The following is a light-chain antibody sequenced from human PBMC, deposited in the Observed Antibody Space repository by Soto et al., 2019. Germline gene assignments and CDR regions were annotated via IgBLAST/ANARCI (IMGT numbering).Light chain of an antibody. CDR1: QAISSY. CDR2: ATS. CDR3: QKYNHAPT. J-gene: IGKJ4*01. Sequence: DIQLTQSPSSLSASVGDRVTITCRASQAISSYLAWYQQKPGKVPELLIYATSTLQSGAPSRFSGSGSGTDFTLNISSLQAEDVATYYCQKYNHAPTFGGGTKVEIK. V-gene: IGKV1-27*01.